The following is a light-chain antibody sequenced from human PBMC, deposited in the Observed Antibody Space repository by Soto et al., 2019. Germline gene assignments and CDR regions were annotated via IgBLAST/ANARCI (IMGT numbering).Light chain of an antibody. J-gene: IGKJ1*01. CDR2: GAS. CDR1: QSVSSN. V-gene: IGKV3-15*01. Sequence: ERVISQSPHTVSVTPGEKATLSCRASQSVSSNLAWYQQKPGQAPRLLIYGASTRAAGIPARFSGSGSGADYTLTISRLEPEDSAVYYRQQYGYSFWTFGQGTKV. CDR3: QQYGYSFWT.